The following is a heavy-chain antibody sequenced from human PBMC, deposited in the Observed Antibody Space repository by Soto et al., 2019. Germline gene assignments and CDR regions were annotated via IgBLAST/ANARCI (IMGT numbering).Heavy chain of an antibody. D-gene: IGHD2-15*01. V-gene: IGHV1-2*02. Sequence: QVQLVQSVAEVKKPGASVKVSCKASGYTFTGYYIHWVRQAPGQGLEWMGWINPNSGGTKYPQKFQGRVTMTRDTSIRTVYMSLTGLKSDDTAVYFCARDLAKGGGSAGFDYWGQGTLVAVSS. CDR1: GYTFTGYY. CDR3: ARDLAKGGGSAGFDY. CDR2: INPNSGGT. J-gene: IGHJ4*02.